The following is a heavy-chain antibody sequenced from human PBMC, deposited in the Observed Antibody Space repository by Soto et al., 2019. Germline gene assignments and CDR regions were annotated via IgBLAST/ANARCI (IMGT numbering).Heavy chain of an antibody. CDR3: AKGYNWNPLYYYYGMDV. CDR1: GFTFSSYG. CDR2: ISYDGSNK. J-gene: IGHJ6*02. Sequence: QVQLVESGGGVVQPGRSLGLSCAPLGFTFSSYGMHWVRQAPAKGLEWVAVISYDGSNKYYANSVKARFTISTDNSRNTLYLQMNSLRAEDTAVYYCAKGYNWNPLYYYYGMDVWGQGTTVTVSS. D-gene: IGHD1-1*01. V-gene: IGHV3-30*18.